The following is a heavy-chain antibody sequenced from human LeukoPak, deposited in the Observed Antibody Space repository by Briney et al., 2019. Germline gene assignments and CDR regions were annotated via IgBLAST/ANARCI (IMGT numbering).Heavy chain of an antibody. CDR2: INPDGNKK. Sequence: GGSLRLSCAVSGFTFSKAWMSWVRETPGKGLEWVASINPDGNKKYSADSVKGRFTISRDNAENSLYLQMNSLRVEDTAFYYCARDLAYSRLDYWGQGMLVTVSS. V-gene: IGHV3-7*01. CDR3: ARDLAYSRLDY. J-gene: IGHJ4*02. D-gene: IGHD5-18*01. CDR1: GFTFSKAW.